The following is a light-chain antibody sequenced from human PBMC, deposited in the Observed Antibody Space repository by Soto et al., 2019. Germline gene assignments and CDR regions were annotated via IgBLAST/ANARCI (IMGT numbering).Light chain of an antibody. CDR1: QGIGSW. Sequence: DIQMTQSPSSVSASVGARVTITCRASQGIGSWLAWYQQKPGKAPNLLIYAASTLQSGVPSRFSGSGSGTDFALTISSLQPEDFATYYCQQANTFPPTFGGGTKVEIK. V-gene: IGKV1-12*01. J-gene: IGKJ4*01. CDR3: QQANTFPPT. CDR2: AAS.